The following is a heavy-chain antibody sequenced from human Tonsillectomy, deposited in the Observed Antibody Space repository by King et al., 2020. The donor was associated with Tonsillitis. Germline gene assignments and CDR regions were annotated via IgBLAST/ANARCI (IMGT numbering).Heavy chain of an antibody. Sequence: VQSGTSLTLSCAASSLTFTTFAMHWVRQAPGKGLEWVSAISQDGSDTFYGDSVKGRFTMSRDNSRDTLHLHMNSLRGDDTAVYYCARGIWLNDYRGKSNYYYHGMDIWGQGTTVIVS. CDR3: ARGIWLNDYRGKSNYYYHGMDI. J-gene: IGHJ6*02. V-gene: IGHV3-30*04. D-gene: IGHD4-23*01. CDR1: SLTFTTFA. CDR2: ISQDGSDT.